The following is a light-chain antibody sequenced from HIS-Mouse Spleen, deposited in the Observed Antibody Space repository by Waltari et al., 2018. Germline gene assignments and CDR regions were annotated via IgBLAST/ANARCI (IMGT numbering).Light chain of an antibody. Sequence: ELVMTQSPAPLSVSPAERANLSCRASQSVSSNLAWYQQKPGQAPRLLIYGASTRATGIPARFSGSGSGTEFTLTISSMQSEDFAVYYCQQYNNWPWTFGQGTKVEIK. CDR3: QQYNNWPWT. V-gene: IGKV3-15*01. J-gene: IGKJ1*01. CDR2: GAS. CDR1: QSVSSN.